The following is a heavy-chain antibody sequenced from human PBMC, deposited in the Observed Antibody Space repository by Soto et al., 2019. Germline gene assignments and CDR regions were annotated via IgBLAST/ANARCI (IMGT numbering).Heavy chain of an antibody. J-gene: IGHJ4*02. CDR1: GFTFSSYA. CDR3: AGLLWFGELSPPKFDY. D-gene: IGHD3-10*01. V-gene: IGHV3-23*01. Sequence: GGSLRLSCAASGFTFSSYAMSWVRQAPGKGLEWVSAISGSGGSTYYADSVKGRFTISRDNSKNTLYLQMNSLRAEDTAVYYCAGLLWFGELSPPKFDYWGQGTLVTVSS. CDR2: ISGSGGST.